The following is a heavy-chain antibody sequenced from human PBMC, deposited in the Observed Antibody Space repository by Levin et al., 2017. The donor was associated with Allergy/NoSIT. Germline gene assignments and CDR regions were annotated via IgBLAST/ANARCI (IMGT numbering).Heavy chain of an antibody. D-gene: IGHD7-27*01. Sequence: PSETLSLTCAVSGYSISSGYYWGWIRQSPGKELEWIASIYHSGRTYYNPSLKSRVTISVDTSKNQFSLKLSSVTASDTAVYYCARDGSPLGNWYLDLWGRGTLIIVSS. CDR2: IYHSGRT. CDR1: GYSISSGYY. V-gene: IGHV4-38-2*02. CDR3: ARDGSPLGNWYLDL. J-gene: IGHJ2*01.